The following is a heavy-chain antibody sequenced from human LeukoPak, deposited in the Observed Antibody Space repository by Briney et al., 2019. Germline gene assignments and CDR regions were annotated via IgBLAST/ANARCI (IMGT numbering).Heavy chain of an antibody. CDR3: ARDRDGYKNNWFDP. J-gene: IGHJ5*02. D-gene: IGHD5-24*01. CDR2: IIPIFGTA. V-gene: IGHV1-69*01. Sequence: GASVKVSCKASGGTLSSYAISWVRQAPGQGLEWMGGIIPIFGTANYAQKFQGRVTITADESTSTAYMELTGMRSEDTAVYYCARDRDGYKNNWFDPWGQGTLVTVSS. CDR1: GGTLSSYA.